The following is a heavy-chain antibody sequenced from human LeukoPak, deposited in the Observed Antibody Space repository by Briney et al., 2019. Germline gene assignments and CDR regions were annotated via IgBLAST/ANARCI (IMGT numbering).Heavy chain of an antibody. Sequence: GGSLRLSCAASGFTVSSNYMSWVRQAPGKGLEWVSVIYSDGNTYYADSVKGRFTISRDNSKNTLYLQMNSLRAEDTAVYYCAKAGGYSYAYYFDYWGQGTLVTVSP. J-gene: IGHJ4*02. CDR1: GFTVSSNY. D-gene: IGHD5-18*01. CDR3: AKAGGYSYAYYFDY. CDR2: IYSDGNT. V-gene: IGHV3-53*01.